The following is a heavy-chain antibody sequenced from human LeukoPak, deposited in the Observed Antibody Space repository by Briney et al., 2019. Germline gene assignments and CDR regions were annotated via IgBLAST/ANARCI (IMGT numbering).Heavy chain of an antibody. J-gene: IGHJ5*02. CDR2: IDPTDSYT. V-gene: IGHV5-10-1*01. CDR1: GYSFLSYW. CDR3: ASSRAGTLKVHNWFDP. Sequence: GESLKISCKGSGYSFLSYWISWVRLMPGKGREWMGRIDPTDSYTDYSPSFEGHVTISVDRSITTAYLQWSSLKASDTAMYFCASSRAGTLKVHNWFDPWGQGSLVTVSS. D-gene: IGHD6-19*01.